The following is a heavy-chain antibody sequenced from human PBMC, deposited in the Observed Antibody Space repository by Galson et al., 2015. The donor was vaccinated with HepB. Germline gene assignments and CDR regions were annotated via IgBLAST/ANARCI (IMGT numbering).Heavy chain of an antibody. V-gene: IGHV3-11*06. CDR2: ISSSSSYT. CDR1: GFTFSDYY. D-gene: IGHD1-26*01. Sequence: SLRLSCAASGFTFSDYYMTWIRQAPGKGLEWVSYISSSSSYTNYADSVKGRFTISRDNAKNSLYLQMNSLRAEDTAVYYCARDSLGASLADFDYWGQGTLVTVSS. CDR3: ARDSLGASLADFDY. J-gene: IGHJ4*02.